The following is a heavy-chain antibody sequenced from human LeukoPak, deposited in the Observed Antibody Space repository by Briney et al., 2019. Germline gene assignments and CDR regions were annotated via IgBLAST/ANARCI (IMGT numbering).Heavy chain of an antibody. J-gene: IGHJ4*02. CDR2: IYSGGGA. Sequence: GGSLRLSCAASGFTVSSNYMSWVRQAPGKGLECVSVIYSGGGAYYADSVKGRFTISRDNSKSTLYLQMNSLRVEDTAVYYCAKDRGYCSSTSCSDDDYWGQGTLVTVSS. D-gene: IGHD2-2*01. CDR3: AKDRGYCSSTSCSDDDY. V-gene: IGHV3-53*01. CDR1: GFTVSSNY.